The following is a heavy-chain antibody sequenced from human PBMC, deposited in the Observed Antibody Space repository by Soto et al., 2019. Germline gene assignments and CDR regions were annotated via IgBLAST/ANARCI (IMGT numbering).Heavy chain of an antibody. CDR1: GFTFSAYW. CDR3: ARGPRVSSTGTGAH. CDR2: ISDDGSTA. V-gene: IGHV3-74*01. D-gene: IGHD1-1*01. J-gene: IGHJ4*02. Sequence: VLLVESGGALVKPGESLRLSCAVSGFTFSAYWMHWVRQVPGKGLTWVSRISDDGSTATYADSVKGRFIISRDNAKNTLYLEMNTLRADDSGLYYCARGPRVSSTGTGAHWGRATLVTVSS.